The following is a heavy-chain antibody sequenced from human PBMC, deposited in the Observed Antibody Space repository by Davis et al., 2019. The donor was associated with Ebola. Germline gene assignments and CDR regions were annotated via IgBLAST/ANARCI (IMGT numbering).Heavy chain of an antibody. J-gene: IGHJ4*02. D-gene: IGHD2-15*01. CDR3: ARVGCSGGSCYYLMAYFDY. CDR1: GYTFTGYY. V-gene: IGHV1-2*02. Sequence: ASVKVSCKASGYTFTGYYMHWVRQAPGQGLEWMGWINPNSGGTNYAQKFQGRVTMTRDTSISTAYMELSSLRSEDTAVYYCARVGCSGGSCYYLMAYFDYWGQGTLVTVSS. CDR2: INPNSGGT.